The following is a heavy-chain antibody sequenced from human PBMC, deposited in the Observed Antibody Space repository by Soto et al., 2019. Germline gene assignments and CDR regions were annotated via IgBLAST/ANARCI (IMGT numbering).Heavy chain of an antibody. J-gene: IGHJ6*02. Sequence: LVESGGGLVKPGGSLRLSCAASGFTFYNYNMNWVRQAPGKGLAWVSSISSNSDYIWYADSVEGRFTVSRDNAKNSLFLQMNGLRDEDTAVYYCARDTFTYSRGFMRGRYSGLDVWGQGTTVTVS. V-gene: IGHV3-21*01. CDR2: ISSNSDYI. CDR3: ARDTFTYSRGFMRGRYSGLDV. D-gene: IGHD3-10*01. CDR1: GFTFYNYN.